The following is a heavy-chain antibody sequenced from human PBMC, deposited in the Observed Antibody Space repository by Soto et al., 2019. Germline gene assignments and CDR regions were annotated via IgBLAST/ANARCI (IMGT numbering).Heavy chain of an antibody. J-gene: IGHJ6*02. CDR1: GFTLSNYG. Sequence: QVQLVESGGGVVQPGRSLRLSCAASGFTLSNYGMHWVRLAPGKGLEWVAVISFDVSNKYYADSVKGRFTISRDNSKNTLYLQMNSLRDEDTAVYYCAKHLSSGYAMDVWGQGTTVTVSS. V-gene: IGHV3-30*18. CDR3: AKHLSSGYAMDV. D-gene: IGHD6-19*01. CDR2: ISFDVSNK.